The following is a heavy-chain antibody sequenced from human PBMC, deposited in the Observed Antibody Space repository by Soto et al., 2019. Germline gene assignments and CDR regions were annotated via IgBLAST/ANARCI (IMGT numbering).Heavy chain of an antibody. J-gene: IGHJ5*02. D-gene: IGHD2-2*01. CDR2: IIPIFGIA. V-gene: IGHV1-69*13. Sequence: SVKVSCKASGGTFSSYAISWVRQSPGQGLEWMGGIIPIFGIANYAQKFQGRVTITADESTSTAYMELSSLRSEDTAVYYCARERCISTSCYRPTNWFDPWGQGTLVTVSS. CDR3: ARERCISTSCYRPTNWFDP. CDR1: GGTFSSYA.